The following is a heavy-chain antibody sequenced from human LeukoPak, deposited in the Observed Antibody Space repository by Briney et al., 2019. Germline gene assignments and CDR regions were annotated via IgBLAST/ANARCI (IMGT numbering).Heavy chain of an antibody. V-gene: IGHV4-38-2*02. J-gene: IGHJ4*02. D-gene: IGHD6-6*01. CDR2: ISHSGST. Sequence: PSETLSLTCTASGYSISSCYICGWLQQPPERVQEWIGIISHSGSTYYTPTLKSRVTMTVDTSKNQFSLKLSSVTAADTAAYYCARDTSARAARRPIGFDYWGQGTLVTVSS. CDR1: GYSISSCYI. CDR3: ARDTSARAARRPIGFDY.